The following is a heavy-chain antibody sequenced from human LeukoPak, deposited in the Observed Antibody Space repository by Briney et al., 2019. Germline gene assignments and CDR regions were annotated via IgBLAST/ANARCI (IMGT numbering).Heavy chain of an antibody. J-gene: IGHJ4*02. CDR2: ISGSGGST. CDR3: AKDSSNWHSLLDY. V-gene: IGHV3-23*01. D-gene: IGHD1-7*01. CDR1: GFTFSSYA. Sequence: GGSLRLSCAASGFTFSSYAMNWVRQAPGKGLEWVSAISGSGGSTYYADSVRGRFTISRDNAENTLYLQMNSLRAEDTAVYYCAKDSSNWHSLLDYWGQGTLVTVSS.